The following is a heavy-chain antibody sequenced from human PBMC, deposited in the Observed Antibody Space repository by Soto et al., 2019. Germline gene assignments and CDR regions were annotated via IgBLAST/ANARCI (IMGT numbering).Heavy chain of an antibody. CDR1: GGSISSYY. J-gene: IGHJ4*02. Sequence: SETLSLTCTVYGGSISSYYWSWIRQPPGKGLEWIGYIYYSGSTNYNPSLQSRVTISVDTSKNQFSLKLSSVTAADTAVYYCARSAYYYDSSGYYWTGYFDYWGQGTLVTVSS. V-gene: IGHV4-59*01. CDR3: ARSAYYYDSSGYYWTGYFDY. D-gene: IGHD3-22*01. CDR2: IYYSGST.